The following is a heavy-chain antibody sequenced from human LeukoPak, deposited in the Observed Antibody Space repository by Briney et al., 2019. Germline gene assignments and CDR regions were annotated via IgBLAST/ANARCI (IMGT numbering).Heavy chain of an antibody. V-gene: IGHV3-21*01. J-gene: IGHJ4*02. D-gene: IGHD2-15*01. CDR2: ISSSSSYI. CDR3: ARDMSYGGNGDFDY. CDR1: GFTFSSYS. Sequence: GGSLRLSCAASGFTFSSYSMNWVRQAPGKGLEWVSSISSSSSYIYYADSVKGRFTISRDNAKNSLYLQMNSLRAEDTAVYYCARDMSYGGNGDFDYWGQGTLVTASS.